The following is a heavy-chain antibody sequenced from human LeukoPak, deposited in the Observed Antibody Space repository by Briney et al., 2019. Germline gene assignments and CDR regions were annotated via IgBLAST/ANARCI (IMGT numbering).Heavy chain of an antibody. CDR2: IYYSGST. V-gene: IGHV4-39*07. CDR1: GGSISSSSYY. Sequence: PSETLSLTCTVSGGSISSSSYYWGWIRQPPGKGLEWIGSIYYSGSTYYNPSLKSRVTISVDTSKNQFSLKLSSVTAADTAVYYCARDEAAEFDYWGQGTLVTVSS. CDR3: ARDEAAEFDY. J-gene: IGHJ4*02. D-gene: IGHD6-25*01.